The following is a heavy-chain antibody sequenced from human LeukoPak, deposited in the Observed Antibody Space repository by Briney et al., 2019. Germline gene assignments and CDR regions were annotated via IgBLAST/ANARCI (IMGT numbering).Heavy chain of an antibody. CDR1: GGSFSPYY. J-gene: IGHJ4*02. CDR2: INHSGST. Sequence: SETLSLTCAVYGGSFSPYYWSWIRQPPGKGLEWIGEINHSGSTNYNPSLKSRVTISVDTSKNQFSLRLSSVTAADTAVHYCARGGFYCGGDCYVDYWGQGTLVTVSS. CDR3: ARGGFYCGGDCYVDY. V-gene: IGHV4-34*01. D-gene: IGHD2-21*02.